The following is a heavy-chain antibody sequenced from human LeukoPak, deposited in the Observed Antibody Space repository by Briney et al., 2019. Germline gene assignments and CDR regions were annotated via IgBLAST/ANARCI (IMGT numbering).Heavy chain of an antibody. CDR2: IYYSVST. Sequence: SETLSLTCTVSGGSISSYYWSWIRQPPGKGLEWIGYIYYSVSTNYNPSLKSRVTISVDTSKNQFSLKLSSVTAADTAVYYCARRNGGSYSYYFDYWGQGTLVTVSS. J-gene: IGHJ4*02. V-gene: IGHV4-59*01. CDR3: ARRNGGSYSYYFDY. CDR1: GGSISSYY. D-gene: IGHD1-26*01.